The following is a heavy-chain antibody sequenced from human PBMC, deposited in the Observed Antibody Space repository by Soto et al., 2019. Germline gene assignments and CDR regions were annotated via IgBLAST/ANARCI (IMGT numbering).Heavy chain of an antibody. D-gene: IGHD5-12*01. CDR3: ARGMRAVEMATIFWGWFDP. CDR1: GFTFSSYA. Sequence: QVQLVESGGGVVQPGRSLRLSCAASGFTFSSYAMHWVRRAPGKGLEWVAVISYDGSNKYYADSVKGRFTISRDNSKNTLYLQMNSLRAEDTAVYYCARGMRAVEMATIFWGWFDPWGQGTLVTVSS. J-gene: IGHJ5*02. CDR2: ISYDGSNK. V-gene: IGHV3-30-3*01.